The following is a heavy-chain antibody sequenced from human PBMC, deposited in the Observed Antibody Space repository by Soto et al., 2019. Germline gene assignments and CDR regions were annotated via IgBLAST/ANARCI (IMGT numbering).Heavy chain of an antibody. CDR1: GGSISSSSYY. CDR2: MYYSGST. D-gene: IGHD2-2*01. CDR3: AGLGYCISTSCYYYYGMDV. J-gene: IGHJ6*02. Sequence: QLQLQESGPGLVKPSETLSLTCTVSGGSISSSSYYWGWIRQPPGKGLEWIGSMYYSGSTYYNPSLKSRVTISVDTSKTQFSLTLSSVTAADTAVYYCAGLGYCISTSCYYYYGMDVWGQGTTVTVSS. V-gene: IGHV4-39*01.